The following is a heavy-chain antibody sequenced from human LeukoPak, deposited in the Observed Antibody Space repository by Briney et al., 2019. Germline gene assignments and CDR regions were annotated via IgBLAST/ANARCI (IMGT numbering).Heavy chain of an antibody. CDR1: GGSLSSGDYY. Sequence: PSQTLSLTCTVSGGSLSSGDYYWSWIRQPPGKGLEWIGYIYYSGSTYYNPSLKSRVTISVDTSKNQFSLKLSSVTAADTAVYYCASFSSHPARGNDAFDIWGQGTMVTVSS. J-gene: IGHJ3*02. V-gene: IGHV4-30-4*01. D-gene: IGHD2-2*01. CDR3: ASFSSHPARGNDAFDI. CDR2: IYYSGST.